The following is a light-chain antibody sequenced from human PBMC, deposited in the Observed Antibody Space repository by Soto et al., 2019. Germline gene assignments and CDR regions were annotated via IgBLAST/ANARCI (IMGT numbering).Light chain of an antibody. CDR2: AAS. J-gene: IGKJ2*03. CDR1: QDIRNY. V-gene: IGKV1-17*01. CDR3: LQHNSFPYS. Sequence: DIQMTQSPSSLSASVGDRVTIICRASQDIRNYLGWFQQKPGKAPKRLIYAASSLESGVPSRFSGSGSGTEFTLTISSLQPEDFASYYCLQHNSFPYSFGQGTELETK.